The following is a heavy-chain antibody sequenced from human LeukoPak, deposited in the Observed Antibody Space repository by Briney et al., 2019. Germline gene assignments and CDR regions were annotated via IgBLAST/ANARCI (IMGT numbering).Heavy chain of an antibody. CDR1: GFTFSSYA. V-gene: IGHV3-30-3*01. CDR2: ISYDGSNK. J-gene: IGHJ4*02. Sequence: GGSLRLSCAASGFTFSSYAMHWVRQAPGKGLEWVAVISYDGSNKYYADSVKGRFTISRDNSKNTLYLQMNSLRAEDTAVYYCARGQDLYYYDSSGYWFDYWGQGTLVTVSS. CDR3: ARGQDLYYYDSSGYWFDY. D-gene: IGHD3-22*01.